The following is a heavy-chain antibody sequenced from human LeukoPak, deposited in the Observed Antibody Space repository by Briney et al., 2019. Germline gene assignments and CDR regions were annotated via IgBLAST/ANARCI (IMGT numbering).Heavy chain of an antibody. CDR1: GGSFSGYY. V-gene: IGHV4-34*01. Sequence: SETLSLTCAVYGGSFSGYYWSWIRQPPGKGLEWIGEINHSGSTNYNPSLKSRVTISVDTSKNQFSLKLSSVTAADTAVYYCARVLRQWLIYYYYMDVWGKGTTVTVSS. CDR2: INHSGST. CDR3: ARVLRQWLIYYYYMDV. J-gene: IGHJ6*03. D-gene: IGHD6-19*01.